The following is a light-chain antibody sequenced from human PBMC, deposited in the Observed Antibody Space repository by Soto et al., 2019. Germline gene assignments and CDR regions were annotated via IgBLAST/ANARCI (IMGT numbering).Light chain of an antibody. CDR2: AAS. V-gene: IGKV1-39*01. J-gene: IGKJ5*01. CDR1: QSISSY. Sequence: DIQMTQSPSSLSASVGDRVTITCRASQSISSYLNWYQQKPGKAPKLLIYAASSLQSGVPSRFSGRGSGTDLPLTLSSLKPEDFATYYCQQSYSTPITFGQGTRLESK. CDR3: QQSYSTPIT.